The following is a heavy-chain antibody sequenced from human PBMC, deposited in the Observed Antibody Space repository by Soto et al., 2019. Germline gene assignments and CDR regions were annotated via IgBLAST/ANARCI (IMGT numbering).Heavy chain of an antibody. CDR2: IYYSGST. CDR3: ARHVAAMVTSYYYGMDV. CDR1: GGSISSSSYY. V-gene: IGHV4-39*01. J-gene: IGHJ6*02. Sequence: QLQLQESGPGLVKPSETLSLTCTVSGGSISSSSYYWGWIRQPPGKGLEWIGSIYYSGSTYYNPSLKSRVTISVDTSKNQFSLKLSSVTAADTAVYYCARHVAAMVTSYYYGMDVWGQGTTVTVSS. D-gene: IGHD5-18*01.